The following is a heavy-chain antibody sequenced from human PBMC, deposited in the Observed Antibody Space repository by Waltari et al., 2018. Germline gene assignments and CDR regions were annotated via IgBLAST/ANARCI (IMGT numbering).Heavy chain of an antibody. CDR2: LDPEDGET. CDR1: GYTLTELS. CDR3: ATRKLVVAQIDY. D-gene: IGHD3-22*01. Sequence: QVQLVQSGAEVKKPGASVKVSCKVSGYTLTELSMHWVRQAPGKGLEWMGGLDPEDGETIYAQKFQGRATMTEDTSTDTAYMELSSLRSEDTAVYYCATRKLVVAQIDYWGQGTLVTVSS. V-gene: IGHV1-24*01. J-gene: IGHJ4*02.